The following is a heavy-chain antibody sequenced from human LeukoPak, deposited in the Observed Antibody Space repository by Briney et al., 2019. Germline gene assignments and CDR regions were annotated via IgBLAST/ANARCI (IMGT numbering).Heavy chain of an antibody. CDR1: GYTFTSYG. Sequence: GASVKVSCKASGYTFTSYGISWVRQAPGQGLEWMGWISAYNGNTNYAQKLQGRVTMTTDTSTSTAYMELRSLRSDDTAVYYCARDVRASGYGNWFDPWGQGTLVTVSS. V-gene: IGHV1-18*01. CDR2: ISAYNGNT. J-gene: IGHJ5*02. CDR3: ARDVRASGYGNWFDP. D-gene: IGHD5-12*01.